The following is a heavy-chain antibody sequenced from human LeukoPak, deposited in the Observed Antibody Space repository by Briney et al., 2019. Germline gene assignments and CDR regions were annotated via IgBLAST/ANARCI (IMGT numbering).Heavy chain of an antibody. D-gene: IGHD6-6*01. CDR1: RFTFSSYW. V-gene: IGHV3-7*01. CDR3: ARAASFSYGMDV. Sequence: GGSLRLSCAASRFTFSSYWMNWVRQAPGKGLEWVANIKQDGSEKYYVDSVKGRFTISRDSAKNSLYLQMNSLRAEDTAVYYCARAASFSYGMDVWGQGATVTVSS. J-gene: IGHJ6*02. CDR2: IKQDGSEK.